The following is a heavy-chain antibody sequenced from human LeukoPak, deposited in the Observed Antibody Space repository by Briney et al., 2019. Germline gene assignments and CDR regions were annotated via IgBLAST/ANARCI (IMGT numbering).Heavy chain of an antibody. CDR1: GGSFRGYY. D-gene: IGHD1-7*01. CDR2: INHSGST. V-gene: IGHV4-34*01. J-gene: IGHJ4*02. Sequence: SETLSLTCAVYGGSFRGYYWSWIRQPPGKGLEWIGEINHSGSTNYNPSLKSRVTISVDTSKNQFPLKLSSVTAADTAVYYCARGWNYGSFFDYWGQGTLVTVSS. CDR3: ARGWNYGSFFDY.